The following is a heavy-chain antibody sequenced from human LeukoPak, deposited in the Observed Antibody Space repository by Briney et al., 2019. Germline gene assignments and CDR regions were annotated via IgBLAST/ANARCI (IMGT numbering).Heavy chain of an antibody. V-gene: IGHV1-69*04. J-gene: IGHJ4*02. CDR2: IIPILGIA. CDR1: GGTFSSYA. D-gene: IGHD5-18*01. Sequence: GASVKVSCKASGGTFSSYAISWVRQAPGQGLEWMGRIIPILGIANYAQKFQGRVTITADKSTSTAYMELSSLRSEDTAVYYCARAGQLWLDYSNDYWGQGTLVTVSS. CDR3: ARAGQLWLDYSNDY.